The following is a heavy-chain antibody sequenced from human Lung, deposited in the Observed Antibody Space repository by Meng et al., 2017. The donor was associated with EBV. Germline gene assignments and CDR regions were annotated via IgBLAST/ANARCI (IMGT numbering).Heavy chain of an antibody. CDR2: IYPGDSDT. V-gene: IGHV5-51*01. CDR3: ARRRGRYSGYGEPFDY. D-gene: IGHD5-12*01. J-gene: IGHJ4*02. Sequence: VQLVQSGAEVKKPGASVKVSCKASGCTFTSYDINWVRQATGQGLEWMGIIYPGDSDTRYSPSFQGQVTISADRSISTAYLQWSSLKASDTAMFYCARRRGRYSGYGEPFDYWGQGTLVTVYS. CDR1: GCTFTSYD.